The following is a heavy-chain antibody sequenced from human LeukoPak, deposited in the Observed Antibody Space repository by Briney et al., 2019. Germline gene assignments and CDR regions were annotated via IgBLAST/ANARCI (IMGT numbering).Heavy chain of an antibody. CDR1: GGSFSGYY. CDR3: ARGDSGSYYYPFDY. Sequence: SETLSLTCAVYGGSFSGYYWSWIRQPPGKGLEWIGEINHSGSTNYNPSLKSRVTISVDTSKNQFSLKLSSVTAADTAVYYCARGDSGSYYYPFDYWGQGTLSPSPQ. CDR2: INHSGST. V-gene: IGHV4-34*01. D-gene: IGHD1-26*01. J-gene: IGHJ4*02.